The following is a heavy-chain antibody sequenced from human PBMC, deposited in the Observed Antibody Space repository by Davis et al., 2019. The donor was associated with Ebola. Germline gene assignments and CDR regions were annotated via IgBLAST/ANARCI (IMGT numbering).Heavy chain of an antibody. CDR3: ARHTSSSWFPGFDY. V-gene: IGHV4-34*01. J-gene: IGHJ4*02. CDR1: GGSFSGYY. Sequence: PGGSLRLSCAVYGGSFSGYYWSWIRQPPGKGLEWIGEINHSGSTNYNPSLKSRVTISVDTSKNQFSLKLSSVTAADTAVYYCARHTSSSWFPGFDYWGQGTLVTVSS. CDR2: INHSGST. D-gene: IGHD6-13*01.